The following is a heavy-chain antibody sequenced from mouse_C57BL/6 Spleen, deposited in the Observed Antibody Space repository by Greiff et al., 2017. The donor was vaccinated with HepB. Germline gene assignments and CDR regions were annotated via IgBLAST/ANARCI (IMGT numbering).Heavy chain of an antibody. CDR3: ARKGQLRPYFDY. CDR2: IWSGGST. J-gene: IGHJ2*01. V-gene: IGHV2-2*01. Sequence: QVQLQQSGPGLVQPSQRLSITCTVSGFSLTSYGVHWVRQSPGKGLEWLGVIWSGGSTDYNAAFISRLSISKDNSTGQVYFKMNSLQADDTAIYYCARKGQLRPYFDYWGQGTTLTVSS. CDR1: GFSLTSYG. D-gene: IGHD3-2*02.